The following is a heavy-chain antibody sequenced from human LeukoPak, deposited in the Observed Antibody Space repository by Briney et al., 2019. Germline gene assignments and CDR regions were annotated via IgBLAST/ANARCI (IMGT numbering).Heavy chain of an antibody. Sequence: GGSLRLSCAASGFTFSGYWMHWVRQVPGKGLVWVAVISYDGSNKYYADSVKGRFTISRDNSKNTLYLQMNSLRAEDTAVYYCARDLLHYYDSSGYYPDYWGQGTLVTVSS. CDR1: GFTFSGYW. CDR3: ARDLLHYYDSSGYYPDY. V-gene: IGHV3-30*03. CDR2: ISYDGSNK. J-gene: IGHJ4*02. D-gene: IGHD3-22*01.